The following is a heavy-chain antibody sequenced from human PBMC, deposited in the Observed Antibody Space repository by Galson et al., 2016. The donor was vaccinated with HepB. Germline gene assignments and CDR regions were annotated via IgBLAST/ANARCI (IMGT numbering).Heavy chain of an antibody. CDR3: TRDPLGYGDGHYYGMDV. D-gene: IGHD5-12*01. J-gene: IGHJ6*04. V-gene: IGHV3-7*01. Sequence: SLRLSCAVSGLSINLYWMSWVRQSPGKGLEWVANIDQNGVEKYFLDSVKGRFSISRDNAKNSLYLHMDSLRVEDTAIYYCTRDPLGYGDGHYYGMDVWGRGTTVTVSS. CDR1: GLSINLYW. CDR2: IDQNGVEK.